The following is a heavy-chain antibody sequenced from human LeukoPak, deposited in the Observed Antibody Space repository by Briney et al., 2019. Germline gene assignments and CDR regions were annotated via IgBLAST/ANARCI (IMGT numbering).Heavy chain of an antibody. CDR3: ARHVDHSSWYAWFDP. D-gene: IGHD4-11*01. CDR1: GGSISSTTYY. J-gene: IGHJ5*02. CDR2: IYYTGDT. Sequence: PSETLSLTCAVSGGSISSTTYYWGWIRQPPGRGLEWIGSIYYTGDTDYNPSLNRRLTISIDTSKNQFSLRLTSVTAADTAVYYCARHVDHSSWYAWFDPWGLGTLVTVSS. V-gene: IGHV4-39*01.